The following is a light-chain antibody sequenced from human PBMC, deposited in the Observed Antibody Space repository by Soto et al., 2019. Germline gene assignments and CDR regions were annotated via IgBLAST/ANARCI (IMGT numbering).Light chain of an antibody. CDR3: QQYDNWYT. CDR1: QSVSSN. V-gene: IGKV3-15*01. Sequence: EIVMTQSPATLSVSPGERATLSCRASQSVSSNLAWFQQKPGQSPRLLIYGASTRATGIPVRFSGSGSGTEFTLTISSLQSEDSAVYCCQQYDNWYTFGQGTNLEI. CDR2: GAS. J-gene: IGKJ2*01.